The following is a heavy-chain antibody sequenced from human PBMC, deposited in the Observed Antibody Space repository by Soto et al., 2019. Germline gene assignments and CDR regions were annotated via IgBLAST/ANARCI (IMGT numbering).Heavy chain of an antibody. CDR2: IYYSGST. D-gene: IGHD3-10*01. CDR3: ARDRRVLWFGEEGYFDY. J-gene: IGHJ4*02. Sequence: QVQLQESGPGLVKPSQTLALPCIVLGGSIRLAGYSWSGFRKHPGKGRKGLGNIYYSGSTYNNPSLKSRVTISVDTSKHRFSLNLSSVTAAYTAVDYCARDRRVLWFGEEGYFDYWGQGTLVTVSS. CDR1: GGSIRLAGYS. V-gene: IGHV4-31*03.